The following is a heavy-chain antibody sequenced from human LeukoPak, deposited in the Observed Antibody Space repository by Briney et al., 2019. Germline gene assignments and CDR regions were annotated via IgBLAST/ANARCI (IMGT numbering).Heavy chain of an antibody. CDR1: GDSISSNNAA. J-gene: IGHJ5*02. D-gene: IGHD3-22*01. V-gene: IGHV6-1*01. Sequence: SQTLSLTCAISGDSISSNNAAWNWIRLSPSRGLEWLGRTYYRSKWYNDYAVSVKSRITINPDTSKNQLSLQLNSVTPEDTAVYYCAGMYYYDSSGYSFDPWGQGTLVTVSS. CDR2: TYYRSKWYN. CDR3: AGMYYYDSSGYSFDP.